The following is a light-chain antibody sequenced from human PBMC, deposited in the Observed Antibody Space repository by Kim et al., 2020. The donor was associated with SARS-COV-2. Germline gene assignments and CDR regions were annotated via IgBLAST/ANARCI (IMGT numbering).Light chain of an antibody. CDR1: NMAYKS. CDR2: CSN. Sequence: APGKAPKIPWRAHNMAYKSVKWNQQRRGQAPGQVIYCSNDRPSGIPERFCGSNSGNTATLTISRVEGGDEADYYCQVWDNSRDVVVFGGGTQLTVL. CDR3: QVWDNSRDVVV. J-gene: IGLJ2*01. V-gene: IGLV3-21*04.